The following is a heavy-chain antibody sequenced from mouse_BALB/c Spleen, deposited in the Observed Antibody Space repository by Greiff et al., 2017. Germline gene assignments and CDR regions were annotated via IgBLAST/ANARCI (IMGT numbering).Heavy chain of an antibody. Sequence: EVQLQQSGPGLVKPSQSLSLTCTVTGYSITSDYAWYWIRQFTGNTLEWMVYISYSGSTSYNPSLKSRIIITGDTSKNQFFLQLNSVTTEATASYYSARSESYYAMDYWGQGTSVTVSS. CDR1: GYSITSDYA. CDR2: ISYSGST. J-gene: IGHJ4*01. V-gene: IGHV3-2*02. CDR3: ARSESYYAMDY.